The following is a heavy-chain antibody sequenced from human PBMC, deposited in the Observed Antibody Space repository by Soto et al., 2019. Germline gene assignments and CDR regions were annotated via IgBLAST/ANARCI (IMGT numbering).Heavy chain of an antibody. CDR1: GGSFSGYY. CDR3: ARGYCIGGSCYSAGYYFDY. Sequence: QVQLQQWGAGLLKPSETLSLTCAVYGGSFSGYYWSWIRQPPGKGLEWIGEINHSGSTNYNPSLKSRVTISVDTSKNQFSLKLSSVTAADTAVYYCARGYCIGGSCYSAGYYFDYWGQGTLVTVSS. V-gene: IGHV4-34*01. CDR2: INHSGST. D-gene: IGHD2-15*01. J-gene: IGHJ4*02.